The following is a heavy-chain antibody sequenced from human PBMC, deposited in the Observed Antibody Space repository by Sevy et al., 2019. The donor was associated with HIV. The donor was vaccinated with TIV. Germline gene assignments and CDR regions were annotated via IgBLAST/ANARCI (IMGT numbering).Heavy chain of an antibody. Sequence: GGSLRLSCAASGFTFSNYWMTWVRQAPGKGLEWVANIKQDGSEKYYVDSVKGRFTISRDNAKNSLYLQMNSLRAEDTAVYYCARDQYYDDTGAYFDFDYWGQGTLVTVSS. CDR3: ARDQYYDDTGAYFDFDY. CDR1: GFTFSNYW. V-gene: IGHV3-7*01. D-gene: IGHD3-22*01. J-gene: IGHJ4*02. CDR2: IKQDGSEK.